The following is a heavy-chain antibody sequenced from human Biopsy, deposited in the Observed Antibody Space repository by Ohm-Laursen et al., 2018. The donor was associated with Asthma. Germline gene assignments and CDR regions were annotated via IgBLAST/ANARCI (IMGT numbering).Heavy chain of an antibody. CDR3: ARTYYDFLTGQVIDAFAI. D-gene: IGHD3-9*01. Sequence: ASVKVSCKASGYTFISYAIHWVRQAPGQRPEWMGWINAGNGNTKYSQKFQGRVTITRDTSASTAYMELSSLRSEDTAVYYCARTYYDFLTGQVIDAFAIWGQGTMATVSS. V-gene: IGHV1-3*01. J-gene: IGHJ3*02. CDR2: INAGNGNT. CDR1: GYTFISYA.